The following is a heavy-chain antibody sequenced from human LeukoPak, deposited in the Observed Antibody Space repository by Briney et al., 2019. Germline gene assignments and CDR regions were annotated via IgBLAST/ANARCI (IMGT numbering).Heavy chain of an antibody. Sequence: PGGSLRLSCAASGFTFSDYYMTWIRQAPGKGLEWVSYISNSGSTIYYADSVKGRFTISRDNAKNSLFLQMNSLRADDTAVYYCARGLRYYAPEDYWGQGTLVTVSS. D-gene: IGHD2-2*01. CDR2: ISNSGSTI. V-gene: IGHV3-11*04. CDR1: GFTFSDYY. J-gene: IGHJ4*02. CDR3: ARGLRYYAPEDY.